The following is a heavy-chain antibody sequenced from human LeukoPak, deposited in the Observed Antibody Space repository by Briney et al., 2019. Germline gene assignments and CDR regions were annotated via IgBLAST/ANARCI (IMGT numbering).Heavy chain of an antibody. CDR3: ARGRGSVYWYFDL. CDR1: GFTVSSDY. CDR2: IYIGGSR. Sequence: GGSLRLSCAASGFTVSSDYMNWVRQAPGKGLEWVSVIYIGGSRYYAASVKGRFTISRDTSKNTLYLQMNNLRVEDTAAYYCARGRGSVYWYFDLWGRGTLVTVSS. J-gene: IGHJ2*01. V-gene: IGHV3-66*01.